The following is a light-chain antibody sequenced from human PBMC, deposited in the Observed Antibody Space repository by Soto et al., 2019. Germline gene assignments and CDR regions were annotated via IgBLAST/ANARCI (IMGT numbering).Light chain of an antibody. V-gene: IGKV1-5*01. CDR1: QSISSW. J-gene: IGKJ1*01. Sequence: IQITQAPSYLSPSVCPRVTITCRASQSISSWLAWYQQKPGKAPKLLIYDASSLESGVPSRFSGSGSGTEFTLTISSLQPDDVATYYCQQYNSTPWTFGQGTKVDNK. CDR3: QQYNSTPWT. CDR2: DAS.